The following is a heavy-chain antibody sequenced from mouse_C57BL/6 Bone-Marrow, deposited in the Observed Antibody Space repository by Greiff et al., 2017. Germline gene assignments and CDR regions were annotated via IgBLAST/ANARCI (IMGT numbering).Heavy chain of an antibody. J-gene: IGHJ3*01. CDR1: GYTFTSYW. CDR3: ARYGYYPAWFAY. D-gene: IGHD2-3*01. Sequence: QVQLQQPGAELVKPGASVKLSCKASGYTFTSYWMQWVKQRPGQGLEWIGEIDPSDSYTNYNQKFKGKATLTVDTSSSTAYMQLSSLTSEDSAVYYCARYGYYPAWFAYWGQGTLVTVSA. CDR2: IDPSDSYT. V-gene: IGHV1-50*01.